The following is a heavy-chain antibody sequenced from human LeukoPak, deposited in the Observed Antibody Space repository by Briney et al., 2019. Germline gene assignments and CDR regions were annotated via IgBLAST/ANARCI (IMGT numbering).Heavy chain of an antibody. Sequence: ASVKVSCKASGGTFSSYAISWVRQAPGQGLEWMGGIIPIFGTANYAQKFQGRVTITAVESTSTAYMELSSLRSEDTAVYYCARIPKSASTVTAYYFDYWGQGTLVTVSS. D-gene: IGHD4-11*01. CDR3: ARIPKSASTVTAYYFDY. J-gene: IGHJ4*02. CDR1: GGTFSSYA. V-gene: IGHV1-69*13. CDR2: IIPIFGTA.